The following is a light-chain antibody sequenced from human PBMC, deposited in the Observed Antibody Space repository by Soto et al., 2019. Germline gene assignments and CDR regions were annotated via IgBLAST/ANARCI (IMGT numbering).Light chain of an antibody. CDR2: KVS. CDR3: MPGTYWPPRT. CDR1: QSLLYIDGNTY. V-gene: IGKV2-30*01. Sequence: DVVMTQSPLSLPVTLGQPASISCRSSQSLLYIDGNTYLSWFQQRPGQSPRRLIYKVSIRDSGVPDRFSGSGSGTDFTLTITRVEAEAVGVYSCMPGTYWPPRTFGQGTRVEI. J-gene: IGKJ1*01.